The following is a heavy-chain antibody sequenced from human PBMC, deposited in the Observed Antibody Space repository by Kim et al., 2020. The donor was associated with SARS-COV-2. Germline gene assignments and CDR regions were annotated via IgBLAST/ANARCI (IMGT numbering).Heavy chain of an antibody. CDR2: IYYSGTT. J-gene: IGHJ5*02. CDR1: GGSISISNYY. Sequence: SETLSLTCTVSGGSISISNYYWGWIRQPPGKGLEWIANIYYSGTTYYNPSLKSRVTISVDRSKNQFSLKLSSVTAADTAVYYCARQGYRANWFDPWGQGTLVTVSS. CDR3: ARQGYRANWFDP. V-gene: IGHV4-39*01. D-gene: IGHD2-15*01.